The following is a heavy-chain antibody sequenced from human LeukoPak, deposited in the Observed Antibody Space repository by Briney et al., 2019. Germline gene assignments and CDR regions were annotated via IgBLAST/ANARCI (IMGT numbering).Heavy chain of an antibody. CDR1: GGSISSYY. J-gene: IGHJ4*02. Sequence: SETLSLTCTVSGGSISSYYWSWIRQPAGKGLEWIGRIYTSGSTNFDPSLKSRVSISLGTSQNQFSLKVSSVTAADTAVYYCAREGAARNFDYWGQGILVTVSS. V-gene: IGHV4-4*07. CDR3: AREGAARNFDY. CDR2: IYTSGST. D-gene: IGHD6-6*01.